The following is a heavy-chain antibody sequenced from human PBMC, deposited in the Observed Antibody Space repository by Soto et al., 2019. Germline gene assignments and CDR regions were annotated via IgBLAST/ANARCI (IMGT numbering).Heavy chain of an antibody. V-gene: IGHV1-2*04. CDR3: ARGALVVIPARYGMDV. D-gene: IGHD3-22*01. CDR1: GCTFTGYY. J-gene: IGHJ6*02. CDR2: INPNSGGT. Sequence: GASVKVSCKASGCTFTGYYMHWVRQAPGQGLEWMGWINPNSGGTNYAQKFQGWVTMTRDTSISTAYMELSRLRSDDTAVYYCARGALVVIPARYGMDVWGQGTTVTVSS.